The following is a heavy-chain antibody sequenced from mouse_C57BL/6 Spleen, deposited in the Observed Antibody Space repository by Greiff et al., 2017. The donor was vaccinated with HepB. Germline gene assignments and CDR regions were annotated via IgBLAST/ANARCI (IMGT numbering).Heavy chain of an antibody. CDR1: GYTFTDYY. V-gene: IGHV1-26*01. CDR2: INPNNGGT. J-gene: IGHJ4*01. D-gene: IGHD2-14*01. Sequence: EVQLQQSGPELVKPGASVKISCKASGYTFTDYYMNWVKQSHGKSLEWIGDINPNNGGTSYNQKFKGKATLTVDKSSSTAYMELRSLTSEDSAVYYCARRYGRAMDYWGQGTSVTVSS. CDR3: ARRYGRAMDY.